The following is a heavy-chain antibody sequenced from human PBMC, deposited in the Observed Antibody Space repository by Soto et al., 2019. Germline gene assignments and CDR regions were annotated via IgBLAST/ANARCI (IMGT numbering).Heavy chain of an antibody. J-gene: IGHJ6*02. CDR2: IYHSGST. Sequence: QVPLQESGPGLVKPSGTLSLTCAVSGGSISSSNWWSWVRQPPGKGLEWIGEIYHSGSTNYNPSPXSXVXISXDKSKNQFSLKLSSVTAADTAVYYCARDQYYYDGGYYGMDVWGQGTTVTVSS. CDR1: GGSISSSNW. CDR3: ARDQYYYDGGYYGMDV. D-gene: IGHD3-22*01. V-gene: IGHV4-4*02.